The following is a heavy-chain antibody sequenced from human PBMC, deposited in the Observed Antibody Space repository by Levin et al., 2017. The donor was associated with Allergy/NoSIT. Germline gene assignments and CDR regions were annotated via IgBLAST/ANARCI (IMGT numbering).Heavy chain of an antibody. Sequence: LPGGSLRLSCAASGFSLSSYAMSWVRRAPGKGLEWVSSISDSGNTYYADSVKGRFTISRDNSNNTLRLQMNSLRVEDTAVYYCVSSKSLRGSDIWGQGTMVTVS. D-gene: IGHD3-10*01. CDR1: GFSLSSYA. V-gene: IGHV3-23*01. J-gene: IGHJ3*02. CDR3: VSSKSLRGSDI. CDR2: ISDSGNT.